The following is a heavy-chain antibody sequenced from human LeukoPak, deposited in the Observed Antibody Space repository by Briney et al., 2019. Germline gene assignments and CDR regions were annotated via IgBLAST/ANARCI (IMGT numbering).Heavy chain of an antibody. V-gene: IGHV1-69*04. Sequence: ASVKVSCKASGGTFSSYAISWVRQAPGQGLEWMGRIIPILGIANYAQKFQGRVMITADKSTSTAYMELSSLRSEDTAVYYCALSYYDSSGYYYPEYYWGQGTLVTVSS. CDR2: IIPILGIA. CDR3: ALSYYDSSGYYYPEYY. D-gene: IGHD3-22*01. CDR1: GGTFSSYA. J-gene: IGHJ4*02.